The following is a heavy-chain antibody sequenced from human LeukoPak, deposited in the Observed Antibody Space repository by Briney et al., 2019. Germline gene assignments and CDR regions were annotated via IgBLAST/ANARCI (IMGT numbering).Heavy chain of an antibody. D-gene: IGHD3-3*01. CDR3: ARDSLITIFGVRDWFDP. CDR1: GASISSYY. V-gene: IGHV4-59*01. J-gene: IGHJ5*02. CDR2: SSYSGST. Sequence: SSGTLSLTCTVSGASISSYYWNWIRQPPGKGLEWIGFSSYSGSTSYNASLKSRVTISVDTSKNQLSLRLSSVTAADTAVYYCARDSLITIFGVRDWFDPWGQGTLVAVSS.